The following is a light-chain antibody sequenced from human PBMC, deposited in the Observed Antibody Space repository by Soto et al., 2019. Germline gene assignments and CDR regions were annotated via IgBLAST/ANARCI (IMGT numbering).Light chain of an antibody. CDR1: SSNIGAGYD. V-gene: IGLV1-40*01. CDR3: QSYDSSPF. J-gene: IGLJ2*01. CDR2: GNS. Sequence: QSALTQPPSVSGAPGQRVTISCTGSSSNIGAGYDVHWYQQLPGTAPKLLIYGNSNRPSGVPDRFSGSKSGTSASLAITGLQAEDEADYYCQSYDSSPFFGGGTKLTVL.